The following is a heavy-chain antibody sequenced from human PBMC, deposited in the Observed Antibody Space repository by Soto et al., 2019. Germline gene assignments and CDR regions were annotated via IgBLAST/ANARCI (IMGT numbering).Heavy chain of an antibody. D-gene: IGHD2-15*01. CDR1: ASSISSAYF. CDR3: ARTWLAGGTPADAFDI. CDR2: IFHTVGT. Sequence: SETLSLTCAVSASSISSAYFWGWIRQPPGKGLEWIATIFHTVGTYYNPSLKSRVTISVDTSNNPFSLRLNSVTAADTALYFCARTWLAGGTPADAFDIWGQGTMVTVSS. J-gene: IGHJ3*02. V-gene: IGHV4-38-2*01.